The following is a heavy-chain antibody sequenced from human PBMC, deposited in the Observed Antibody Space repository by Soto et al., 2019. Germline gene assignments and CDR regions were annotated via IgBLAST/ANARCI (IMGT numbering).Heavy chain of an antibody. CDR3: ARDSIGYDFAFDY. CDR2: ITRGGDSL. V-gene: IGHV3-11*01. D-gene: IGHD2-2*01. CDR1: GFSVSDYY. Sequence: GGSLRLSCAASGFSVSDYYMGWIRQAPGKGLEWVSYITRGGDSLHYEDSVKGRFIISRDNAKNSLYLQMSSLRAEDTAVYYCARDSIGYDFAFDYWGQGTLVTVSS. J-gene: IGHJ4*02.